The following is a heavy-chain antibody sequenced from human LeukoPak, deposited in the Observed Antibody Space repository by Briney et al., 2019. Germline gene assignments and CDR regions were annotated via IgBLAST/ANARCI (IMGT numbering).Heavy chain of an antibody. CDR2: IYYSGST. J-gene: IGHJ4*02. Sequence: SETLSLTCTVSGGSISSGDYYWSWIRQPPGKGLEWIGSIYYSGSTYYNPSLKSRVTISVDTSKNQFSLKLSSVTAADTAVYYCARPLYYYDSSGYLYWGQGTLVTVSS. CDR3: ARPLYYYDSSGYLY. D-gene: IGHD3-22*01. CDR1: GGSISSGDYY. V-gene: IGHV4-39*01.